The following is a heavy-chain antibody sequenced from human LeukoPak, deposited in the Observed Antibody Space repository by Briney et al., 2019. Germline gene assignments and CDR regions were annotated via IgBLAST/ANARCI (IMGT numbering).Heavy chain of an antibody. D-gene: IGHD2-15*01. V-gene: IGHV3-64D*09. J-gene: IGHJ3*02. CDR2: ISSNGGTT. Sequence: GGSLRLSCSASGFPFSSYAMHWVRQAPVKGLEYVSAISSNGGTTYYAGSLKGRFTISRDNSKNTLFLQMSNLRAEDTAVYYCVRGTEIVVLAAARDAFDIWGQGTMVTVSS. CDR1: GFPFSSYA. CDR3: VRGTEIVVLAAARDAFDI.